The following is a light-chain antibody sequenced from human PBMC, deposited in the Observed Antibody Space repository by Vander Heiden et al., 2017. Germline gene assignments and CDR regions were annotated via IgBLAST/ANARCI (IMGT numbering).Light chain of an antibody. CDR3: QQYDNWLYT. J-gene: IGKJ2*01. CDR2: GAS. Sequence: EVVMTQSPATLSVSPGDRATLSCRASQSVTSNLAWYQQKPGQAPRLLVYGASTRATGITARFSGSGSGTEFTLTISSLQSEDFAVYYCQQYDNWLYTFGQGTKLEIK. V-gene: IGKV3-15*01. CDR1: QSVTSN.